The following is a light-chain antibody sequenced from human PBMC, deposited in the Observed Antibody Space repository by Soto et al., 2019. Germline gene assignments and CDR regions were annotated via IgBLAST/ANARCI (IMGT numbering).Light chain of an antibody. J-gene: IGKJ5*01. Sequence: DIQMTQSPSSLSASVGDRVTITCRASQGISNNLNWYQQKPGKAPKLLIFLASTLQSGVPSRFSGSGSGTDFTLTISGVQPEDFATYYCQQSDSTFITFGQGTRLEIK. CDR2: LAS. V-gene: IGKV1-39*01. CDR3: QQSDSTFIT. CDR1: QGISNN.